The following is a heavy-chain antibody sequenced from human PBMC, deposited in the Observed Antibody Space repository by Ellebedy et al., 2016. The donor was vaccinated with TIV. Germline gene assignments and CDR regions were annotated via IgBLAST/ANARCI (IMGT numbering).Heavy chain of an antibody. CDR2: IKQDGSET. D-gene: IGHD3-10*01. CDR1: GFTFSNYW. CDR3: AKDEGYYSSGSYYDFDF. Sequence: PGGSLRLSCAASGFTFSNYWMSWVRQAPGKGLEWVANIKQDGSETYYVDSVKGRFTISRDNAKNSLYLQMNSLRADDTAVYYCAKDEGYYSSGSYYDFDFWGQGTLVTVSS. V-gene: IGHV3-7*01. J-gene: IGHJ4*02.